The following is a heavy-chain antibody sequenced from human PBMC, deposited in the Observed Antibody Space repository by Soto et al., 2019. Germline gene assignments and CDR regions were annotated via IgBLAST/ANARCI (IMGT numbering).Heavy chain of an antibody. Sequence: RLSCAASGFTFSNAWMSWVRQAPGKGLEWVGRIKSKTDGGTTDYAAPVKGRFTISRDDSKNTLYLQMNSLKTEDTAVYYCTTGLKAANYYYYGMDVWGQGTTVTVSS. CDR1: GFTFSNAW. D-gene: IGHD2-15*01. CDR2: IKSKTDGGTT. J-gene: IGHJ6*02. CDR3: TTGLKAANYYYYGMDV. V-gene: IGHV3-15*01.